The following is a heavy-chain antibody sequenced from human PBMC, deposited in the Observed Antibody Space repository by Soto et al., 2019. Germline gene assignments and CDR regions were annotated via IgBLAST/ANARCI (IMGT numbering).Heavy chain of an antibody. V-gene: IGHV1-18*01. CDR3: AVGSISSGWSDYFEC. D-gene: IGHD6-19*01. CDR1: GYTFTSYG. Sequence: ASVKVSCKASGYTFTSYGISWVRQAPGQGLEWMGWISAYNGNTNYAQKLQGRVTMTTDTSTSTAYMELRSLRSDDTAVYYCAVGSISSGWSDYFECWGQGTRITVSS. J-gene: IGHJ4*02. CDR2: ISAYNGNT.